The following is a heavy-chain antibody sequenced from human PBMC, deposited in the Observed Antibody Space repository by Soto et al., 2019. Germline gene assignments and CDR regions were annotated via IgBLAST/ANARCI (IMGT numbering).Heavy chain of an antibody. Sequence: SVKVSCKASGGTFSSHAISWVRQAPGQGHEWMGGIIPIFGTANYAQKFQGRVTITADESTSTAYMELSSLRSDDTAVYYCARDREGIAARQHYYYGMDVWGQGTTVTVSS. D-gene: IGHD6-6*01. CDR2: IIPIFGTA. V-gene: IGHV1-69*13. CDR3: ARDREGIAARQHYYYGMDV. J-gene: IGHJ6*02. CDR1: GGTFSSHA.